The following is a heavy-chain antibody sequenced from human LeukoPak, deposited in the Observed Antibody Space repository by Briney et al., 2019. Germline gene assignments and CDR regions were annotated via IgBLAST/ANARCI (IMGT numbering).Heavy chain of an antibody. CDR2: ISNHGSNR. J-gene: IGHJ5*02. CDR3: AGKPYNVGTYYNNWFDP. CDR1: GLTFSSYG. V-gene: IGHV3-30*02. Sequence: GGSLRLSCAASGLTFSSYGFHWVRQSPGKGLEWVAVISNHGSNRYYADPVKGRFTISRDNSENTVFLQMNSLRPEDTALYYCAGKPYNVGTYYNNWFDPWGLGTLVTVSS. D-gene: IGHD3-10*01.